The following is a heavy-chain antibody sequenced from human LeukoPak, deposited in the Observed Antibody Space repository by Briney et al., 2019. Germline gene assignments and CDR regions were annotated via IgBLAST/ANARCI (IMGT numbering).Heavy chain of an antibody. J-gene: IGHJ4*02. CDR2: IWYDGSNK. V-gene: IGHV3-33*06. CDR1: GFTFSSYG. Sequence: GGSLRLSCAASGFTFSSYGMHWVRQAPGKGLVWVAVIWYDGSNKYYADSVKGRFTISRDNSKNTLYLQMNSLRAEDTAVYYCAKGWDYYGSGPIDYWGQGTLVTVSS. D-gene: IGHD3-10*01. CDR3: AKGWDYYGSGPIDY.